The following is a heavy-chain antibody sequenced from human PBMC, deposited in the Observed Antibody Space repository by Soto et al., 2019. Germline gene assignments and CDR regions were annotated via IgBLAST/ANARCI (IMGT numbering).Heavy chain of an antibody. Sequence: QVQLQESGPRLVKPSESLSLTCGVSGGTVASSHWWSWVRQSPGRGLECIGNVYHTGDTNFNPSLQSRVTFSVDKSNNQFSLRLTSVTAADTAVYFCAREIVTAGGNNYFDPWGPGTLVTVSS. CDR1: GGTVASSHW. CDR2: VYHTGDT. V-gene: IGHV4-4*02. D-gene: IGHD2-21*02. CDR3: AREIVTAGGNNYFDP. J-gene: IGHJ5*02.